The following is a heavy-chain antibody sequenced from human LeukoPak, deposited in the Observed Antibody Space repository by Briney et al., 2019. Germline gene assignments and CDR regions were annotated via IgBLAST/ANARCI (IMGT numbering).Heavy chain of an antibody. CDR2: MDTSGHT. D-gene: IGHD2-15*01. CDR3: ARHWSHSVAQFGRSYWFDP. V-gene: IGHV4-4*07. J-gene: IGHJ5*02. CDR1: GGSISGYY. Sequence: PSETLSLTCSVSGGSISGYYWSWIRQPAGKGLEWIGHMDTSGHTNYNSSLMSRVTMSVDTSKNQFSLRLTSVTAADTAVYYCARHWSHSVAQFGRSYWFDPWGQGTLDTVSS.